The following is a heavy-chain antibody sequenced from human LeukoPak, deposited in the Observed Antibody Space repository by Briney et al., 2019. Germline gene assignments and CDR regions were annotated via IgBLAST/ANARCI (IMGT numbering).Heavy chain of an antibody. V-gene: IGHV1-69*13. J-gene: IGHJ5*02. CDR2: IIPIFGTA. Sequence: SVKLCRKVSGRTLSSYAISCVPHAPGQGLECMGGIIPIFGTANYAQKLQGRVTITADESTSTAYVELSSLRSEDTAVYYCARGGELPYNWFDLWGEGTLVTVSS. CDR1: GRTLSSYA. D-gene: IGHD1-7*01. CDR3: ARGGELPYNWFDL.